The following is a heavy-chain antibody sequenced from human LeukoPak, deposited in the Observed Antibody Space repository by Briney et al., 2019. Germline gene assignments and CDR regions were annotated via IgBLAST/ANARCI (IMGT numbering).Heavy chain of an antibody. CDR3: ARRAIAVAGPQGGDNCLDP. J-gene: IGHJ5*02. D-gene: IGHD6-19*01. Sequence: SETLSLTCAVYGGAFSGDYWSWVRQPPGKGLGWIGGVNHSGSTNYNPSLKSRGTISVDTSKNQFSLKLSSVTAADTAVYYCARRAIAVAGPQGGDNCLDPWGQGTLVTVSS. V-gene: IGHV4-34*01. CDR1: GGAFSGDY. CDR2: VNHSGST.